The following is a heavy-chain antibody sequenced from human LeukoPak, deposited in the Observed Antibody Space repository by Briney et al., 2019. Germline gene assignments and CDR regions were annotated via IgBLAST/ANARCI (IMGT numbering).Heavy chain of an antibody. CDR3: ARFPSSVSFHPVDY. D-gene: IGHD3-22*01. CDR1: GFSVSTNY. J-gene: IGHJ4*02. V-gene: IGHV3-66*01. Sequence: GGSLRLSCAASGFSVSTNYMTWVRQAPGKGLEWVSLLYASGITQYADSVKGRFTISRDSSKNTLYLQMNNSRIEDTAVYYCARFPSSVSFHPVDYWGQGTLVTVSS. CDR2: LYASGIT.